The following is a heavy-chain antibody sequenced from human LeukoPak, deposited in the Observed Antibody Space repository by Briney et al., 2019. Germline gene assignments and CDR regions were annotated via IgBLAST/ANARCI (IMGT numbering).Heavy chain of an antibody. V-gene: IGHV3-23*01. Sequence: GGSLRLSCAASGFTFSSYAMSWVRQAPGKGLEWASGISGSGGSTYYADSVKGRFTISRDNSKNTLYLQMNSLRAEDTAVYYCATKLSTDPHYFDYWGQGILVTVSS. CDR1: GFTFSSYA. D-gene: IGHD5/OR15-5a*01. CDR2: ISGSGGST. CDR3: ATKLSTDPHYFDY. J-gene: IGHJ4*02.